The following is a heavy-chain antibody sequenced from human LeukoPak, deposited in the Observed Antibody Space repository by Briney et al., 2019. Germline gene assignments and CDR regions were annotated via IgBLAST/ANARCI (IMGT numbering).Heavy chain of an antibody. CDR3: ATNIVGPTLDY. J-gene: IGHJ4*02. Sequence: GGSLRLSCAAPGFTFSSYWMHWVRQAPGKGLVWVSGTNSDGSTTAYADSVKGRFTISRDDAKNTLYLQMNSLRAEDTAVYYCATNIVGPTLDYWGQGTLVTISS. CDR2: TNSDGSTT. CDR1: GFTFSSYW. V-gene: IGHV3-74*01. D-gene: IGHD1-26*01.